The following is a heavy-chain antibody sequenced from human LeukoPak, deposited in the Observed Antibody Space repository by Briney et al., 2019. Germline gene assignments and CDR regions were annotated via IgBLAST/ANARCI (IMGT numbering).Heavy chain of an antibody. CDR3: ARAIDYYDSSGIDY. CDR2: ISGSGGST. Sequence: GGSLTLSCAASGFTFSSYAMSWVRQAPGKGLKWVSAISGSGGSTYYADSVKGRFTISRDNSKNTLYLQMNSLRAEDTAVYYCARAIDYYDSSGIDYWGQGTLVTVSS. D-gene: IGHD3-22*01. V-gene: IGHV3-23*01. J-gene: IGHJ4*02. CDR1: GFTFSSYA.